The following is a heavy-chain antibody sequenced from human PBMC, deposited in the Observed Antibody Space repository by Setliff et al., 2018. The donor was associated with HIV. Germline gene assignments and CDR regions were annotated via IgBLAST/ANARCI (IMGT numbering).Heavy chain of an antibody. CDR3: ARGIDWGHFYYYYMDV. Sequence: PSETLSLTCAVYGGSFSDYYWSWIRQPPGKGLEWIGEINHSGSTNYNPSLKSRVTISIDTSKNQFSLKLSSVTAADTAVYFCARGIDWGHFYYYYMDVWGKGTTVTVSS. J-gene: IGHJ6*03. V-gene: IGHV4-34*01. CDR2: INHSGST. D-gene: IGHD7-27*01. CDR1: GGSFSDYY.